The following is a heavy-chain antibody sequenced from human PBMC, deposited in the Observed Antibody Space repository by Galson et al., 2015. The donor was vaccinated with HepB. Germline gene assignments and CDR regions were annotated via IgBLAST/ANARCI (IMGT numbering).Heavy chain of an antibody. CDR3: ANDSRPREVTTYGWHFGL. CDR2: ISYDGSNT. Sequence: SLRLSCADSGFTFITYGMHWVRQAPGKGLEWLAVISYDGSNTYYADSVKGRFTISRDNSKNTLYLQMNSLRAEDTAVYYCANDSRPREVTTYGWHFGLWGRGTLVTVSS. CDR1: GFTFITYG. J-gene: IGHJ2*01. V-gene: IGHV3-30*18. D-gene: IGHD4-17*01.